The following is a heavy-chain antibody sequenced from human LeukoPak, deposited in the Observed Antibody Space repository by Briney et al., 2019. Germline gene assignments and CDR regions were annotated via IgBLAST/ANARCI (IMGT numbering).Heavy chain of an antibody. Sequence: GGSLRLSCAASGFTLSSYWMSWVRQAPGKGLEWVANIKQDGSEKYYVDSVKGRFTISRDNAKNSLYLQMNGLRAEDTAVYYCARGYYDFWSGSYYFDYWGQGTLVTVSS. D-gene: IGHD3-3*01. V-gene: IGHV3-7*01. CDR3: ARGYYDFWSGSYYFDY. CDR1: GFTLSSYW. CDR2: IKQDGSEK. J-gene: IGHJ4*02.